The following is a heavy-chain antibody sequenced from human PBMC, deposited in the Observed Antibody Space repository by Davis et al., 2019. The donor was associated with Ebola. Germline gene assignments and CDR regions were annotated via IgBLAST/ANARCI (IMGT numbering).Heavy chain of an antibody. D-gene: IGHD3-3*01. CDR2: IYHSGST. J-gene: IGHJ6*02. CDR1: GGSISSGGYY. Sequence: SETLSLTCTVPGGSISSGGYYWSWIRQHPGKGLEWIGEIYHSGSTNYNPSLKSRVTISVDTSKNQFSLKLSSVTAADTAVYYCARHYDFWSGYYHNYYYGMDVWGQGTTVTVSS. CDR3: ARHYDFWSGYYHNYYYGMDV. V-gene: IGHV4-39*01.